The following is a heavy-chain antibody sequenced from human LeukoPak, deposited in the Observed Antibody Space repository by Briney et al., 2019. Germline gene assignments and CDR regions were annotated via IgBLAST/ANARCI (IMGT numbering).Heavy chain of an antibody. CDR1: GFTVSSNY. D-gene: IGHD5-24*01. CDR2: IYSGGST. CDR3: ARDCLGDGYNCDY. V-gene: IGHV3-66*02. J-gene: IGHJ4*02. Sequence: GGSLRLSRAASGFTVSSNYMSWVRQAPGKGLEWVSVIYSGGSTYYADSVKGRFTISRDNSKNTLYLQMNSLRAEDTAVYYCARDCLGDGYNCDYWGQGTLVTVSS.